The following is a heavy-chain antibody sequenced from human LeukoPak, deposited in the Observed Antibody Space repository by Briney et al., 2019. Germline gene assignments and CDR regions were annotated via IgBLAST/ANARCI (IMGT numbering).Heavy chain of an antibody. CDR2: IYYSGST. CDR3: ARDRGSGWDY. Sequence: PSQTLSLTCAVSGGSISSGGYSWSWIRQPPGKGLEWIGYIYYSGSTNYNPSLKSRVTISVDTSKNQFSLKLSSVTAADTAVYYCARDRGSGWDYWGQGTLVTVSS. V-gene: IGHV4-61*08. J-gene: IGHJ4*02. CDR1: GGSISSGGYS. D-gene: IGHD6-19*01.